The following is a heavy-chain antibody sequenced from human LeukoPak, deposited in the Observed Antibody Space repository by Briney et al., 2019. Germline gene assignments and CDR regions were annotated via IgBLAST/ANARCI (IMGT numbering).Heavy chain of an antibody. D-gene: IGHD4-17*01. CDR1: GFTFSSYA. CDR3: ARVSGDYGDGMDV. J-gene: IGHJ6*02. CDR2: ISGSAGST. V-gene: IGHV3-23*01. Sequence: GGSLRLSCAASGFTFSSYAMSWVRQAPGKGLEWVSAISGSAGSTYYADSVKGRFTISRDNSKNTLYLQMNSLRAEDTAVYYCARVSGDYGDGMDVWGQGTTVTVSS.